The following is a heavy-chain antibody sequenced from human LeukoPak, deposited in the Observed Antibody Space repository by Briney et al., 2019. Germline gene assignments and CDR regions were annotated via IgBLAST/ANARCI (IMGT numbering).Heavy chain of an antibody. CDR2: ISYDGSNK. CDR3: AKDSEWELPRYYFDY. CDR1: GFTFSSYG. V-gene: IGHV3-30*18. D-gene: IGHD1-26*01. Sequence: GGSLRLSCAASGFTFSSYGMHWVRQAPGKGLEWVAVISYDGSNKYYADSVKGRFTISRDNSKNTLYLQMNSLRAEDTAVYYCAKDSEWELPRYYFDYWGQGTLVTVSS. J-gene: IGHJ4*02.